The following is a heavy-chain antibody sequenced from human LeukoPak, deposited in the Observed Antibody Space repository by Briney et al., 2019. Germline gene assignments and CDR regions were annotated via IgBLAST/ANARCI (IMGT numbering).Heavy chain of an antibody. J-gene: IGHJ4*02. CDR3: TRRVGGTPDY. Sequence: SRGSLRLSCAASGFTFSNYVMTWVRQAPGKGLEWVSAIGIDVRDSDYADSVKGRFTISRDNSKNTVYLQMNSLRAEDTGLYYCTRRVGGTPDYWGLGTLVTVSS. V-gene: IGHV3-23*01. CDR2: IGIDVRDS. D-gene: IGHD1-26*01. CDR1: GFTFSNYV.